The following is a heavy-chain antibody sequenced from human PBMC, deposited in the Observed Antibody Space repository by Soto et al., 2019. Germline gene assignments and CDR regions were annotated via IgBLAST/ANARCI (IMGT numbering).Heavy chain of an antibody. CDR3: ARDISSVAGTDY. CDR2: ISSSSSYI. D-gene: IGHD6-19*01. Sequence: EVQVVESGGGLVKPGGSLRLSCAASGFTFSNYYMNWVRQAPGKGLEWVSSISSSSSYIYYADSVKGRFTISRDNAKTALSLQRNSLRAEDTAVYYCARDISSVAGTDYWGQGTLVTVSS. CDR1: GFTFSNYY. V-gene: IGHV3-21*01. J-gene: IGHJ4*02.